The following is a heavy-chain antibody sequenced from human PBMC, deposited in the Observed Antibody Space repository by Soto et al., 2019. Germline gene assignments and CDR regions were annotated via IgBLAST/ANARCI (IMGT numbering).Heavy chain of an antibody. CDR1: GFTFSSYA. CDR3: ARGYGGETSFDY. Sequence: EVQLLESGGGLVQPGGSLRLSCAASGFTFSSYAMSWVRQAPGKGLEWVSAISGSGGSTYYADSVKGRFTISRDNSKNTLYLQMNSPRAEDTAVYYCARGYGGETSFDYWGQGTLVTVSS. CDR2: ISGSGGST. J-gene: IGHJ4*02. D-gene: IGHD4-17*01. V-gene: IGHV3-23*01.